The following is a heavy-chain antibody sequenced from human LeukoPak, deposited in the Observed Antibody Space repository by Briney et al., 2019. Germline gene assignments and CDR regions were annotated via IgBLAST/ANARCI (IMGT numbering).Heavy chain of an antibody. CDR3: ARLRGIAAAGGWFDP. J-gene: IGHJ5*02. V-gene: IGHV1-2*02. D-gene: IGHD6-13*01. CDR1: GYTFTGYY. CDR2: INPNSGGT. Sequence: SVKVSCKASGYTFTGYYMHWVRQAPGQGLEWMGWINPNSGGTNYTQKIQGRVTMTRDTSISTAYMELSRLRSDDTAVYYCARLRGIAAAGGWFDPWGQGTLVTISS.